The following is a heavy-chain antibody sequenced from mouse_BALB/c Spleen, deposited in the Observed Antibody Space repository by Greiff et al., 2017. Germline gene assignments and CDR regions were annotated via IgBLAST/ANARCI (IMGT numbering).Heavy chain of an antibody. CDR1: GFTFSSYA. Sequence: DVKLVESGGGLVKPGGSLKLSCAASGFTFSSYAMSWVRQTPEKRLEWVASISSGGSTYYPDSVKGRFTISRDNARNILYLQMSSLRSEDTAMYYCARGFHYYGSSFYAMDYWGQGTSVTVSS. D-gene: IGHD1-1*01. V-gene: IGHV5-6-5*01. CDR2: ISSGGST. J-gene: IGHJ4*01. CDR3: ARGFHYYGSSFYAMDY.